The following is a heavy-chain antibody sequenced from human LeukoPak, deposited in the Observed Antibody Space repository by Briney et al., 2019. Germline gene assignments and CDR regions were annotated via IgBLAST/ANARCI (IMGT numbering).Heavy chain of an antibody. CDR2: IYYSGST. J-gene: IGHJ4*02. D-gene: IGHD2-2*01. Sequence: PSETLSLTCTVSGGSISSSSYYWGWIRQPPGKGLEWIGSIYYSGSTYYNPSLKSRVTISVDTSKNQFSLKLSSVTAADTAVYYCARQICSSTGCYPYYFDYWGQGTLVTVSS. CDR1: GGSISSSSYY. CDR3: ARQICSSTGCYPYYFDY. V-gene: IGHV4-39*01.